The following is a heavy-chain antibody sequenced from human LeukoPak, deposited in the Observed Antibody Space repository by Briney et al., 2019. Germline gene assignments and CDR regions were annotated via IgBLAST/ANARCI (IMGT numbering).Heavy chain of an antibody. CDR2: INTNTGNP. CDR3: ARDRAAYSSGWGYFDY. D-gene: IGHD6-19*01. J-gene: IGHJ4*02. Sequence: GASVKVSCKASGYTLTHYAMNWVRQAPGQGLEWMGWINTNTGNPTYAQGFTGRFVFSLDTSVSTSNLHISSLKAEDTAVYYCARDRAAYSSGWGYFDYWGQGTLVTVSS. V-gene: IGHV7-4-1*02. CDR1: GYTLTHYA.